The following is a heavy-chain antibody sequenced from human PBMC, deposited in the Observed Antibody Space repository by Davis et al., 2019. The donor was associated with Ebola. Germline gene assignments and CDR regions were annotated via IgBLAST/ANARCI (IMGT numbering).Heavy chain of an antibody. V-gene: IGHV3-66*01. Sequence: PGGSLRLSCAVSGFTVTRDPMTWVRRLPGKGLDWVSILYGGGNTYYADSVRGRVTISRDTSKNTVYLQMNSLTSYDTAVYYCARDRGGGWGQGTQVTVSS. D-gene: IGHD2-15*01. CDR2: LYGGGNT. CDR3: ARDRGGG. CDR1: GFTVTRDP. J-gene: IGHJ4*02.